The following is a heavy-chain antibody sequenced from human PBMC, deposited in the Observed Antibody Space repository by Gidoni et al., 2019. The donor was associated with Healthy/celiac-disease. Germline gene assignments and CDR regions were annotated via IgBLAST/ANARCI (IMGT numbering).Heavy chain of an antibody. CDR2: ISGRGGST. CDR3: AKLHYYDSSGYYFPSWYFDY. Sequence: EVQLVESGGGWVQPGGSLRLSCAPSGFTFSSYAMSWVRQAPGKGLEWGSAISGRGGSTYYADSVKGRFTISRDNSKNTLYLQMNSLRAEDTAVYYCAKLHYYDSSGYYFPSWYFDYWGQGTLVTVSS. V-gene: IGHV3-23*04. D-gene: IGHD3-22*01. J-gene: IGHJ4*02. CDR1: GFTFSSYA.